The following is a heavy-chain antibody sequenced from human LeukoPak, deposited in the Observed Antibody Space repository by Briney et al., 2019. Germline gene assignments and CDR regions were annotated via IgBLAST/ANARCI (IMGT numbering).Heavy chain of an antibody. J-gene: IGHJ4*02. Sequence: GGSLRLSCAASGFTFSNHWMHWVRQAPGKGLVWVSCISGDGSSTSYADSVKGRFTISRDNAKNTLYLQMNSLRAEDTAVYYCARRVRSTGWYIFDFWGQGTLVTVSS. CDR3: ARRVRSTGWYIFDF. CDR2: ISGDGSST. V-gene: IGHV3-74*01. CDR1: GFTFSNHW. D-gene: IGHD6-19*01.